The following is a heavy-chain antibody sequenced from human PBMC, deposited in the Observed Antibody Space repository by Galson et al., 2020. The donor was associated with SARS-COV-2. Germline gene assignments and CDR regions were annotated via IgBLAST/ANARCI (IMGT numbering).Heavy chain of an antibody. CDR1: GFIFSSHW. Sequence: GESLKISCAASGFIFSSHWMHWVRQAPGKGLEWVANIKEDGTVEQYLDSVKGRFTISRDNAKNSLFLQMNSLRAEDTAVYYCATEGIIAPDARFDCWGQGTLVTVSS. CDR2: IKEDGTVE. D-gene: IGHD2-2*01. CDR3: ATEGIIAPDARFDC. J-gene: IGHJ4*02. V-gene: IGHV3-7*01.